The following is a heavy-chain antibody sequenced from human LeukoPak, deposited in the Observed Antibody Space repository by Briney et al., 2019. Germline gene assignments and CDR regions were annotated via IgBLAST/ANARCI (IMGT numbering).Heavy chain of an antibody. V-gene: IGHV4-34*01. J-gene: IGHJ4*02. CDR3: ATSSHRSPDFDY. CDR1: GGSFSGYY. CDR2: INHSGST. Sequence: SETLSLTCAVYGGSFSGYYWSWIRQPPGKGLEWIGEINHSGSTNYNPSLKSRVTMSVDTSKNQFSLKLSSVTAADTAVYYCATSSHRSPDFDYWGQGTLVTVSS.